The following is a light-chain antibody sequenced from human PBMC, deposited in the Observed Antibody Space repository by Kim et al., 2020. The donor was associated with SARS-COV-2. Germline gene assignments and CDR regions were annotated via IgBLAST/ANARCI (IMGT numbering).Light chain of an antibody. V-gene: IGLV2-14*01. CDR1: SSDVGDYNY. J-gene: IGLJ1*01. CDR3: SSYTSSSTPTNV. CDR2: EVS. Sequence: QSALTQPASVSGSPGQSITISCTGTSSDVGDYNYVSWYQQHPGKAPKLMIYEVSNRPSGVSNRFSGSKSGNTASLTISGLQAEDEADYYCSSYTSSSTPTNVFGTGTKVTVL.